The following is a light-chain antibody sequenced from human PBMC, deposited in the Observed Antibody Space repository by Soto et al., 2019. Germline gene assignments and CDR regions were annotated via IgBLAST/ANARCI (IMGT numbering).Light chain of an antibody. V-gene: IGKV1-9*01. CDR2: GAS. CDR1: QGISSF. J-gene: IGKJ3*01. CDR3: QQLNSFPIP. Sequence: IQLTQSPSSLSASVGDRVTITCRASQGISSFLAWYQQKPGKAPKLLIYGASTLQSGVPSRFSGSGSGTDFTLTSGSLQPEDFATYYCQQLNSFPIPFGPGTKVDI.